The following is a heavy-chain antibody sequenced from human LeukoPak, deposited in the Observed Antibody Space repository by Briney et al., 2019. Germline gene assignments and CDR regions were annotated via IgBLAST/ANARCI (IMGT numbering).Heavy chain of an antibody. Sequence: PGRSLRLSCAASGFTFDDYAMHWVRQAPGKGLEWVSGISWNSGSIGYADPVKGRFTISRDNAKNSLYLQMNSLRAEDTALYYCAKDRRYYDSSGLLDYWGQGTLVTVSS. V-gene: IGHV3-9*01. D-gene: IGHD3-22*01. CDR2: ISWNSGSI. CDR3: AKDRRYYDSSGLLDY. CDR1: GFTFDDYA. J-gene: IGHJ4*02.